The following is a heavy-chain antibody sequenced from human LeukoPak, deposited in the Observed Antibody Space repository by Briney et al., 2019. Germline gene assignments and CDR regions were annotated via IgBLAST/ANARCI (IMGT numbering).Heavy chain of an antibody. CDR2: IKQDGSEK. J-gene: IGHJ4*02. Sequence: GGSLRLSCAASGFTFCSYWMSWVRQAPGEGLEWVANIKQDGSEKYYVDSVKGRFTISRDNAKNSLYLQMNSLRAEDTAVYYCARISAPYGDYVPNAFGYWGQGTLVTVSS. V-gene: IGHV3-7*01. CDR3: ARISAPYGDYVPNAFGY. CDR1: GFTFCSYW. D-gene: IGHD4-17*01.